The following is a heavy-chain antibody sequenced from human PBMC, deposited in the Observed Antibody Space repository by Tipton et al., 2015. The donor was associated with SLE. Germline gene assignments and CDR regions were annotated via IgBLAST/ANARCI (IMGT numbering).Heavy chain of an antibody. V-gene: IGHV3-21*04. CDR3: ARYYGEAFDI. Sequence: VQLVQSGGGVVRPGGSLRLSCAASGFTFDDYGMSWVRQAPGKGLEWVSSISSSSSYIYYADSVKGRFTISRDNAKNTLYLQMNSLRAEDTAVYYCARYYGEAFDIWGQGTMVTVSS. CDR2: ISSSSSYI. D-gene: IGHD3-3*01. CDR1: GFTFDDYG. J-gene: IGHJ3*02.